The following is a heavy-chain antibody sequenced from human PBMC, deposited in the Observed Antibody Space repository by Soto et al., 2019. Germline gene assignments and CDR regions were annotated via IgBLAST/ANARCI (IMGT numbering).Heavy chain of an antibody. CDR3: ARDEDFWSGYFGNWFDT. J-gene: IGHJ5*02. Sequence: SVKVSCKASGGTFSSYAISWVRQAPGQGLEWMGGIIPIFGTANYAQKFQGRVTITADESTSTAYMELSSLRSDDTAVYYCARDEDFWSGYFGNWFDTWGQGTLVTVSS. CDR1: GGTFSSYA. CDR2: IIPIFGTA. D-gene: IGHD3-3*01. V-gene: IGHV1-69*13.